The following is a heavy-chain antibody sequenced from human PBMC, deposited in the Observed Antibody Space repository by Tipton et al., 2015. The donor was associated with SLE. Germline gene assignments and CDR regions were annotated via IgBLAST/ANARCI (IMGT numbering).Heavy chain of an antibody. Sequence: TLSLTCNVSVYSISSSHWWGWIRQPPGKGLEWIGHIYYGGTIYYNPSLKSRVTMSIDTSKNQFSLRLSSVTAADTGVYYCATGHFDFWGQGRLVTVSS. V-gene: IGHV4-28*02. J-gene: IGHJ5*01. D-gene: IGHD1-1*01. CDR2: IYYGGTI. CDR3: ATGHFDF. CDR1: VYSISSSHW.